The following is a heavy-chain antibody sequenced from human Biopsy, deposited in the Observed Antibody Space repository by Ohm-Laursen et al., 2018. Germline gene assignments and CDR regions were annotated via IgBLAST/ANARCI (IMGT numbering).Heavy chain of an antibody. CDR2: MSRNNGFI. J-gene: IGHJ3*02. D-gene: IGHD2/OR15-2a*01. CDR3: ARDISPSTFPENTLDI. V-gene: IGHV3-9*01. CDR1: GFKFDDYA. Sequence: SLRLSCTAAGFKFDDYAMHWVRQTPGKGLEWVSGMSRNNGFIGYADSVRGRFTISRDNGQNSLYLQMNNLITKDTAVYYCARDISPSTFPENTLDIWGQGTMVTVSS.